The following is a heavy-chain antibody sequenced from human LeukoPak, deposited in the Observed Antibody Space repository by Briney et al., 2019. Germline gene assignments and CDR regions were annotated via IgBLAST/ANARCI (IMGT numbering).Heavy chain of an antibody. CDR3: ARGLNQGYGPTCLDY. J-gene: IGHJ4*02. Sequence: TGGSLRLSCAASGFTVSSNYMSWVRQAPGKGLEWVSVIYSGGSTYYADSVKGRFTISRDNSKNTLYLQMNSLRAEDTAVYYCARGLNQGYGPTCLDYWGQGTLVTVSS. V-gene: IGHV3-53*01. CDR2: IYSGGST. D-gene: IGHD4/OR15-4a*01. CDR1: GFTVSSNY.